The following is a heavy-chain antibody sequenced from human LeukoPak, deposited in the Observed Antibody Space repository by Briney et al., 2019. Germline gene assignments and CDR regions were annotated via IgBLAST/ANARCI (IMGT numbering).Heavy chain of an antibody. Sequence: GGSLRLSCAASGFTVSSNYMSWVRQAPGKGLEWVSVIYSGGSTYYADSVKGRFTISRDNSKNTLYLQMNSLRAEDTAVYYCARGLYSGYDYYFDTWGQGTLVTVSS. D-gene: IGHD5-12*01. CDR3: ARGLYSGYDYYFDT. CDR2: IYSGGST. V-gene: IGHV3-53*01. CDR1: GFTVSSNY. J-gene: IGHJ4*02.